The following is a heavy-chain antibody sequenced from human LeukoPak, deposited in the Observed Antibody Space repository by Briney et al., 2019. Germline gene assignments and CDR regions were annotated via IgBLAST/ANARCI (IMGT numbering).Heavy chain of an antibody. D-gene: IGHD3-9*01. V-gene: IGHV3-7*01. CDR3: ARSGYFDWLLWHFYYYMDV. CDR2: IKQDGSEK. Sequence: HPGGSLRLSCAASGFTFSSYWMSWVRQAPGKGLEWVANIKQDGSEKYYVDSVKGRFTISRDNAKNSLYLQMNSLRAEDTAVYYCARSGYFDWLLWHFYYYMDVWGKGTTVTVSS. J-gene: IGHJ6*03. CDR1: GFTFSSYW.